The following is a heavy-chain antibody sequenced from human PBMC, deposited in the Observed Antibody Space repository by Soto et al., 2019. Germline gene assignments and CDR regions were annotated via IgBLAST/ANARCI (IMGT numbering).Heavy chain of an antibody. V-gene: IGHV3-11*01. Sequence: PGGSLRLSCAASGFTLSGYYMTWMRQTPGKWLEWVSFIGKTGSDIHYADSVEGRFTISRDNAKNSLYLQMNSLRAEDTAVYYCAREIGNRLPYGPVDYWGQGXLVTVYS. CDR2: IGKTGSDI. D-gene: IGHD3-10*01. CDR3: AREIGNRLPYGPVDY. J-gene: IGHJ4*02. CDR1: GFTLSGYY.